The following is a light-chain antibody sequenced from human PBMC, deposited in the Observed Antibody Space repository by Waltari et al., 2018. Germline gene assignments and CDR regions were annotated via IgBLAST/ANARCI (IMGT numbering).Light chain of an antibody. CDR3: QTWDTGRGV. CDR2: VNSDGSH. J-gene: IGLJ3*02. V-gene: IGLV4-69*01. CDR1: SGHSNYA. Sequence: QLVLTQSPSASASLGASVKLSCTLSSGHSNYAITWHQQETGKGPRHLMRVNSDGSHSKGDGSPDRFSGSSSGAERYLIISSLQSEDEADYYCQTWDTGRGVFGGGTKLTVL.